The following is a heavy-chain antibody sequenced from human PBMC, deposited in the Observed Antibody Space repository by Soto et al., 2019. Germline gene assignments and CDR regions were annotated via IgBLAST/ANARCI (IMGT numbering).Heavy chain of an antibody. D-gene: IGHD6-13*01. CDR1: GGSFSGYY. V-gene: IGHV4-34*01. CDR3: AGGRGRQQLVMSYYYGMDV. J-gene: IGHJ6*02. Sequence: SETLSLTCAVYGGSFSGYYWSWIRQPPGKGLEWIGESNHSGSTNYNPCLKSRVTISVDTAKNQFSLNLSPVTAADTAVYYCAGGRGRQQLVMSYYYGMDVWGQGTTVTVSS. CDR2: SNHSGST.